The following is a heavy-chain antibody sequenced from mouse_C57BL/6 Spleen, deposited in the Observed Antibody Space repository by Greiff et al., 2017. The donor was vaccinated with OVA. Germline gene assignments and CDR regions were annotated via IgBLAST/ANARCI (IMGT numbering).Heavy chain of an antibody. D-gene: IGHD1-1*01. CDR2: IDPSDSYT. CDR1: GYTFTSYW. Sequence: QVHVKQPGAELVMPGASVKLSCKASGYTFTSYWMHWVKQRPGQGLEWIGEIDPSDSYTNYNQKFKGKSTLTVDKSSSTAYMQLSSLTSEDSAVDYCASCGPPDDGSGCAAYWGQGTLVTVSA. J-gene: IGHJ3*01. V-gene: IGHV1-69*01. CDR3: ASCGPPDDGSGCAAY.